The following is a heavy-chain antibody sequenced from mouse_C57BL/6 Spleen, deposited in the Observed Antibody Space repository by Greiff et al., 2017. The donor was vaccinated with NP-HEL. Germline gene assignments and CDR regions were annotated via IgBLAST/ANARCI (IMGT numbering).Heavy chain of an antibody. D-gene: IGHD2-4*01. Sequence: DVQLQESGPGLVKPSQSLSLTCSVTGYSITSGYYWNWIRQFPGNKLEWMGYISYDGSNNYNPTLKNRISITRDTSKNQIFLKLNSVTTEDTATYYCARDGGYYDYLAWFAYWGQGTLVTVSA. CDR2: ISYDGSN. J-gene: IGHJ3*01. CDR1: GYSITSGYY. V-gene: IGHV3-6*01. CDR3: ARDGGYYDYLAWFAY.